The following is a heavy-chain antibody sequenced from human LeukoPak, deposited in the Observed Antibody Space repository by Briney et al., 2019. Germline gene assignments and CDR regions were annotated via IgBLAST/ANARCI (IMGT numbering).Heavy chain of an antibody. D-gene: IGHD4-17*01. V-gene: IGHV3-43*02. CDR1: GFTFDDYA. Sequence: GGSLRLSCAASGFTFDDYAMHWVRQAPGKGLEWVSLISGDGGSTSYADSVKGRFTISRDNSKNSLYLQMNSLRTEDTAFYYCARVLMTTVTISTFDIWGQGTRVTVSS. J-gene: IGHJ3*02. CDR2: ISGDGGST. CDR3: ARVLMTTVTISTFDI.